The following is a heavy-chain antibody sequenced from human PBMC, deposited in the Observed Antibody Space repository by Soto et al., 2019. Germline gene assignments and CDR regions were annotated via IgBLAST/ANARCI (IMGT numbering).Heavy chain of an antibody. Sequence: EVQLVQSGAEVQKSGESLKISCKGSGYSFTSNWIGWVRQMPGKGLEWMGLIHPYDSNTKYSPSFQGQVTISADKSISTAYLQLSSRNASDNAIYYCSRHSYGAADYWCQGTLVTVSS. CDR3: SRHSYGAADY. J-gene: IGHJ4*02. V-gene: IGHV5-51*01. D-gene: IGHD2-8*01. CDR1: GYSFTSNW. CDR2: IHPYDSNT.